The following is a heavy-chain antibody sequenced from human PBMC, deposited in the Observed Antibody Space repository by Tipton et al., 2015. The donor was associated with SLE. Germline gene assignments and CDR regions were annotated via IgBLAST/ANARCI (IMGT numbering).Heavy chain of an antibody. CDR2: IYYSGST. V-gene: IGHV4-59*11. CDR1: GDSLSRHY. J-gene: IGHJ6*03. D-gene: IGHD1-26*01. CDR3: ARGGLGVSYYYYMDV. Sequence: TLSLTCSVSGDSLSRHYWSWIRQPPGKGLEWIGYIYYSGSTNYNPSLKSRVTISVDTSKNQFSLKLSSVTAADTAVYYCARGGLGVSYYYYMDVWGKGTTVTVSS.